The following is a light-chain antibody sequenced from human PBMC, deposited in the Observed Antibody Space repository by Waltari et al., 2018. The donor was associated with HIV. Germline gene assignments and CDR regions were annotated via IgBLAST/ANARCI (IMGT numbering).Light chain of an antibody. V-gene: IGLV2-23*02. J-gene: IGLJ3*02. CDR3: CSYAGSTTFVE. CDR2: EVN. Sequence: QSALTQPASVSGSPGQSITISCTGTSSDIGGYNLVSRYQHHPAKAPKLIIYEVNVRPSGVSDRFSGSKSGNTASLTISGLQAGDEADYYCCSYAGSTTFVEFGGGTKLTVL. CDR1: SSDIGGYNL.